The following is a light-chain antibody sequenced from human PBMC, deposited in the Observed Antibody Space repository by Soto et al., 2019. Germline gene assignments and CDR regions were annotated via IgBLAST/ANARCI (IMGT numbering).Light chain of an antibody. CDR2: VAS. CDR1: QDIRKY. J-gene: IGKJ3*01. V-gene: IGKV1-33*01. Sequence: DIQMTQSPSSLTASVGDRATITCQASQDIRKYLNWYQQKPGRALKLLIYVASNLETGVPSRLSVSGYGPDFTSTISSLQREDIVRYECQHDDHLPPFTFGHGTKVVLK. CDR3: QHDDHLPPFT.